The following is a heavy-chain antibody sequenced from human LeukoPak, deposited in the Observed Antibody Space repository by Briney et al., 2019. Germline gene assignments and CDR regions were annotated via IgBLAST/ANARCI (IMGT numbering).Heavy chain of an antibody. D-gene: IGHD3-10*01. Sequence: SETLSLTCTVSGGSSSSFYWSWMRQPPGKGLEWIGYIYYSGNTNYNPSLKSRVTISIDTSKNQFSLRLSSVTAADTAVYYCARGRGSSVTNWFDPWGQGTLVTVSS. CDR3: ARGRGSSVTNWFDP. J-gene: IGHJ5*02. V-gene: IGHV4-59*01. CDR2: IYYSGNT. CDR1: GGSSSSFY.